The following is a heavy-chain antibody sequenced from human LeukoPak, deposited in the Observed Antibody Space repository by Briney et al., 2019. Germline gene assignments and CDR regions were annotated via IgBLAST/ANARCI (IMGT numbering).Heavy chain of an antibody. CDR2: ISGSGGST. J-gene: IGHJ4*02. Sequence: GGSLRLSCAASGFTFSSYTMNWVRQAPGKGLEWVSAISGSGGSTYYADSVKGRFTISRDNSKNTLYLQMNSLRAEDTAVYYCAKVTSGGSSRSYSSGWYDFFFDYWGQGTLVTVSS. V-gene: IGHV3-23*01. CDR1: GFTFSSYT. CDR3: AKVTSGGSSRSYSSGWYDFFFDY. D-gene: IGHD6-19*01.